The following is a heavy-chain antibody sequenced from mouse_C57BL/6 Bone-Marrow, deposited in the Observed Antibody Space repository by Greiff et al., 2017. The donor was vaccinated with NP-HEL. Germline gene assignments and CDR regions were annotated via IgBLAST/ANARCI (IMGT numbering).Heavy chain of an antibody. CDR2: ISSGGSYT. CDR3: ARPTVVATFYYFDY. CDR1: GFTFSSYG. Sequence: DVKLVESGGDLVKPGGSLKLSCAASGFTFSSYGMSWVRQTPDKRLEWVATISSGGSYTYYPDSVKGRFTISRDNAKNTLYLQMSSLKSEDTAMYYCARPTVVATFYYFDYWGQGTTLTVSS. V-gene: IGHV5-6*02. D-gene: IGHD1-1*01. J-gene: IGHJ2*01.